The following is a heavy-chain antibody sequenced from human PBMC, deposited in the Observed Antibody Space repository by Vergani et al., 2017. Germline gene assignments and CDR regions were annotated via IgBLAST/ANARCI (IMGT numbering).Heavy chain of an antibody. CDR2: SYYSGST. V-gene: IGHV4-59*01. J-gene: IGHJ4*02. CDR1: GGSISSYY. CDR3: ARAPWGSYYGFDY. Sequence: QVQLQESGPGLVKPSETLSLTCTVSGGSISSYYWSWIRQPPGKGLEWIGYSYYSGSTNYNPSLKSRVTISVDTSKNQFSLKLSSVTAADTAVYYCARAPWGSYYGFDYWGQGTLVTVSS. D-gene: IGHD1-26*01.